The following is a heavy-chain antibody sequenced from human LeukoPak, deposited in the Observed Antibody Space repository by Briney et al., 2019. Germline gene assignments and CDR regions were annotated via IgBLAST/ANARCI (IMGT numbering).Heavy chain of an antibody. CDR1: GYTFTSYA. CDR3: AGGSNYYYYYGMDV. J-gene: IGHJ6*02. V-gene: IGHV1-3*01. CDR2: INAGNGNT. D-gene: IGHD3-10*01. Sequence: GASVKVSCKASGYTFTSYAMHWVRQAPGQRLEWMGWINAGNGNTKYSQKFQGRVTITRDTSASTAYMELSSLRSEDTAVYYCAGGSNYYYYYGMDVWGQGTTVTVSS.